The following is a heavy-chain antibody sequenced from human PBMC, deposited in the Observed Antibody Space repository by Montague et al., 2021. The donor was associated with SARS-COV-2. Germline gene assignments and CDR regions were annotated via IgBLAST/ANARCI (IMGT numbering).Heavy chain of an antibody. D-gene: IGHD2-2*01. V-gene: IGHV4-39*01. Sequence: SETLSLTCTVSGGSVTNTRHYWAWIRQPPGKGLEWIGSISYDGSTYFNPSLKSRVTLSIDTSKNQFSLKLSSETAADTAVYYCAKHDRLCSDTNCQMSFEFDYWGQGILVTVSS. J-gene: IGHJ4*02. CDR1: GGSVTNTRHY. CDR2: ISYDGST. CDR3: AKHDRLCSDTNCQMSFEFDY.